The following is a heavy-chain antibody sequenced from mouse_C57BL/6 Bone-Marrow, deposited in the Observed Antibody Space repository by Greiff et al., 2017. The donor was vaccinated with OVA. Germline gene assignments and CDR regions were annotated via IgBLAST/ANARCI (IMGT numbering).Heavy chain of an antibody. J-gene: IGHJ3*01. Sequence: VQLQQSGAELVKPGASVKLSCTASGFNIKDYSMHWVKQRTEQGLEWIGRIDPEDGETKYDPKFQGKATITADTSSNTAYLQLSSLTSEDSAVYYCARGGAYWGQGTLVTVSA. V-gene: IGHV14-2*01. CDR1: GFNIKDYS. CDR3: ARGGAY. CDR2: IDPEDGET.